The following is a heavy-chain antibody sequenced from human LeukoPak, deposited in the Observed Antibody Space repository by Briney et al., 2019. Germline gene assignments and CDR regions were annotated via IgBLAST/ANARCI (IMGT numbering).Heavy chain of an antibody. V-gene: IGHV1-2*02. CDR2: INPNGDGT. Sequence: ASVKVSCKASGYTLTGYYIHWVRQAPGQGLEWMGWINPNGDGTNYAQNFQGRVTMTRDTSIGTAYMELSRLTSDDTAVYYCARDGSVPYDYWGQGTLVTVSS. J-gene: IGHJ4*02. CDR3: ARDGSVPYDY. CDR1: GYTLTGYY.